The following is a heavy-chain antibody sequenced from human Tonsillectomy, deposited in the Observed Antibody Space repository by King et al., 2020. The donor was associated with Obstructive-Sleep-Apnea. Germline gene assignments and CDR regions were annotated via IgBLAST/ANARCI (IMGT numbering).Heavy chain of an antibody. CDR1: GISFSNYW. CDR3: ALITGSDY. CDR2: IKKDGSER. V-gene: IGHV3-7*01. D-gene: IGHD1-1*01. Sequence: VQLEESGGGLVQPGGSLRLSCTVSGISFSNYWMSWVRQAPGKGLEWVANIKKDGSERYYVDAVKGRFTISRDNAKNSLFLQMNSLRGEDTAVYFCALITGSDYWGQGTMVTVSS. J-gene: IGHJ4*02.